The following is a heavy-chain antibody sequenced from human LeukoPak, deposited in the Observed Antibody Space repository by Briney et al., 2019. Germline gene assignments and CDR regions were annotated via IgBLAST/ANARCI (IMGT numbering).Heavy chain of an antibody. CDR2: IHYSGST. V-gene: IGHV4-39*07. CDR3: ARGSDYYDSSGLGY. D-gene: IGHD3-22*01. Sequence: SETLSLTCTVSGGSISSSGYYWGWIRQPPGKGLEWIGSIHYSGSTYYNPSPNSRVTISIDTSKNQFSLKLSFVTAADTAVYYCARGSDYYDSSGLGYWGQGTLVTVSS. J-gene: IGHJ4*02. CDR1: GGSISSSGYY.